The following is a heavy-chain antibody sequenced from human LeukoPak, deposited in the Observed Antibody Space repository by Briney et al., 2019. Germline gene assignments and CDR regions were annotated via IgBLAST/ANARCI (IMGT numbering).Heavy chain of an antibody. D-gene: IGHD4-11*01. CDR1: GITFENFA. CDR2: ISGGGSDT. Sequence: PGGSLRLSCAASGITFENFAMSWVRQAPGEGLEWVAAISGGGSDTFYTDSVKGRFTISRDNSKNTVYLQMSSLRVEDTALYYCATDIDDNNNYAPLLQYWSQAPWSPSPQ. J-gene: IGHJ1*01. V-gene: IGHV3-23*01. CDR3: ATDIDDNNNYAPLLQY.